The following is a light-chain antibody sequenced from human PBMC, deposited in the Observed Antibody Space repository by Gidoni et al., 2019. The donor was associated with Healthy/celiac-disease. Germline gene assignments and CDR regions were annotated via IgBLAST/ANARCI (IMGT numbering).Light chain of an antibody. CDR1: QSISSY. Sequence: SQSISSYLNWYQQKPGKAPKLLIYAASSLQSGVPSRFSGSGSGTDFTLTISSLQPEDFATYYCQQSYSTPHTFXXXTKLEIK. CDR3: QQSYSTPHT. J-gene: IGKJ2*01. CDR2: AAS. V-gene: IGKV1-39*01.